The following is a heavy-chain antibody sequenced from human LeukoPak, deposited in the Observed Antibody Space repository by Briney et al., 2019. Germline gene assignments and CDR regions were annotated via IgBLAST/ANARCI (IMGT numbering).Heavy chain of an antibody. CDR2: MKGGGET. D-gene: IGHD2-2*03. CDR1: GFSFTNYA. V-gene: IGHV3-23*01. CDR3: ARASWISPADAVC. J-gene: IGHJ4*02. Sequence: GGSMRLASVAAGFSFTNYAMRWVRQVPTGLPEWLSRMKGGGETFYAGSVKGRCSHTRDISRNTAYLQLNKRSVDDTAIYNCARASWISPADAVCWRQETQVTVSS.